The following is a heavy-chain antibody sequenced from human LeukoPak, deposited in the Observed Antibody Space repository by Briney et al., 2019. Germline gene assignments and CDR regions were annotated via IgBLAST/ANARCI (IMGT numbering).Heavy chain of an antibody. CDR1: GFTFSSYS. V-gene: IGHV3-21*01. CDR2: ISSSSSYI. CDR3: ARPYRSSSGALGYMDV. J-gene: IGHJ6*03. D-gene: IGHD6-6*01. Sequence: GGSLRLSCAASGFTFSSYSMNWVRQAPGKGLEWASSISSSSSYIYYADSVKGRFTISRDNAKNSLYLQMNSLRAEDTAVYYCARPYRSSSGALGYMDVWGKGTTVTVSS.